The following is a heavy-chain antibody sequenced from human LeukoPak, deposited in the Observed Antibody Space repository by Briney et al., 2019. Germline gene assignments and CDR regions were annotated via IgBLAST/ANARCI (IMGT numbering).Heavy chain of an antibody. CDR3: ARDRGYSGYDPEGFDY. V-gene: IGHV4-59*11. J-gene: IGHJ4*02. Sequence: SETLSLTCTVSGGSISSHYWSWIRQPPGKGLEWIGYIYYSGSTNYNPSLKSRVTISVVTSKNQFSLKLSSETAADTAVYYCARDRGYSGYDPEGFDYWGQGTLVTVSS. CDR1: GGSISSHY. CDR2: IYYSGST. D-gene: IGHD5-12*01.